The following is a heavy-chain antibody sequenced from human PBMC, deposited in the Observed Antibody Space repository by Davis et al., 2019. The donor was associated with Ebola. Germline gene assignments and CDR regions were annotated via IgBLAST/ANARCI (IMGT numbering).Heavy chain of an antibody. CDR2: IRYDGSNK. V-gene: IGHV3-30*02. CDR3: AREGASRGSSRNLERYYMDV. J-gene: IGHJ6*03. Sequence: GESLKISCAASGFTFSSYGMHWVRQAPGKGLEWEAFIRYDGSNKYYADSVKGRFTISRDNAKNSLYLQMNSLRAEDTAVYYCAREGASRGSSRNLERYYMDVWGKGTTVTVSS. D-gene: IGHD1-1*01. CDR1: GFTFSSYG.